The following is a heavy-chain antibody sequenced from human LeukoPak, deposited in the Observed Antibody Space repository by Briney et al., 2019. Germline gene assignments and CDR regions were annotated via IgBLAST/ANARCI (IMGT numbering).Heavy chain of an antibody. J-gene: IGHJ4*02. CDR2: IIPMSSTT. CDR1: GGTFSSHS. V-gene: IGHV1-69*13. D-gene: IGHD3-3*01. Sequence: ASVKVSCTASGGTFSSHSFNWVRQAPGQGLEWMGGIIPMSSTTKYAQNFQGRVTITADESTSTAFMELSSLRPEDTAVYYCARPRTYYDSWSGYPPFDYWGQGTLVTVSS. CDR3: ARPRTYYDSWSGYPPFDY.